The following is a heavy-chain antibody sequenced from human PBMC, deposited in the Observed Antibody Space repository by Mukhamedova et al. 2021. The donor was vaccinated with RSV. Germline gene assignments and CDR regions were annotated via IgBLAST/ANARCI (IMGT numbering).Heavy chain of an antibody. V-gene: IGHV3-7*04. CDR3: VRAEVTDC. Sequence: VKGRFTISRDNAKNSLYLQMNSLRAEDTAVYYCVRAEVTDCWGQGTLVTVSS. D-gene: IGHD3-10*01. J-gene: IGHJ4*02.